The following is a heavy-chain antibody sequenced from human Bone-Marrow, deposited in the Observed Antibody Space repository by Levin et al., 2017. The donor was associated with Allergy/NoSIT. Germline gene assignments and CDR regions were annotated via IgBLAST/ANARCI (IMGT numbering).Heavy chain of an antibody. Sequence: AGESLKISCEASGFTFYNYAMNWIRQAPGKAPEWISDISGSGATTSYAESVKGRFTISRDNSRDTLFLQMNNLRTDDSALYYCARDGLFDYWGRGTLVTVSS. V-gene: IGHV3-23*01. CDR1: GFTFYNYA. CDR3: ARDGLFDY. J-gene: IGHJ4*02. D-gene: IGHD3/OR15-3a*01. CDR2: ISGSGATT.